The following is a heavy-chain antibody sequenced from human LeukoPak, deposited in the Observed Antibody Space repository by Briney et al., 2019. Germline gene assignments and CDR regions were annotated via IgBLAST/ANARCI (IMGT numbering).Heavy chain of an antibody. CDR1: WFTGSSNY. J-gene: IGHJ4*02. D-gene: IGHD4-17*01. Sequence: GSLRLSCATSWFTGSSNYINWVRQAPRKGLEWVSVIYSGGSTYYADSVKVRFTISRDNSKNTLYLQMNSLRAEDTAVYYCARDQYGDYSVDYWGQGTLVTVSS. CDR2: IYSGGST. CDR3: ARDQYGDYSVDY. V-gene: IGHV3-53*01.